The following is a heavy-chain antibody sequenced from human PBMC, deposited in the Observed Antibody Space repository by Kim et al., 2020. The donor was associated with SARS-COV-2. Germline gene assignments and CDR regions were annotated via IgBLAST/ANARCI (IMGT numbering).Heavy chain of an antibody. V-gene: IGHV1-8*01. J-gene: IGHJ6*02. D-gene: IGHD6-13*01. CDR2: MNPNSGNT. CDR3: ASERSSSWWGYYYYGMDV. Sequence: ASVKVSCKASGYTFTSYDINWVRQATGQGLEWMGWMNPNSGNTGYAQKFQGRVTMTRNTSISTAYMELSSLRSEDTAVYYCASERSSSWWGYYYYGMDVWGQGTTVTVSS. CDR1: GYTFTSYD.